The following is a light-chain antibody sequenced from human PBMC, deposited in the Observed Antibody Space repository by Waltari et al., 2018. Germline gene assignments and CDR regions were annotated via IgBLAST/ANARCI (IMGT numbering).Light chain of an antibody. Sequence: DIQMTQSPSSLSASVGDSVTITCQASEDIKEFLNWYKQRPGKAPQLLIYDASKLATGVPSRFSGSGSGTSFTLTIGSLQPEDASIYYCQQYNILPYAFGQGTKVEI. J-gene: IGKJ2*01. CDR3: QQYNILPYA. CDR1: EDIKEF. CDR2: DAS. V-gene: IGKV1-33*01.